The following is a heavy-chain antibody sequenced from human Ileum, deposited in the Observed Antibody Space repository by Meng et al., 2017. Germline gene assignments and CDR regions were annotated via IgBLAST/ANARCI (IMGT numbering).Heavy chain of an antibody. CDR1: GFTFSSYA. CDR2: ISYDGSNK. V-gene: IGHV3-30*01. D-gene: IGHD6-6*01. Sequence: GQRWEAGGGLVQPGSSLRLSCAASGFTFSSYAMHWVRQAPGKGLEWVAVISYDGSNKYYADSVKGRFTISRDNSKNTLYLQVNSLRAEDTAVYYCARDRYSSSSVFDYWGQGTLVTVSS. J-gene: IGHJ4*02. CDR3: ARDRYSSSSVFDY.